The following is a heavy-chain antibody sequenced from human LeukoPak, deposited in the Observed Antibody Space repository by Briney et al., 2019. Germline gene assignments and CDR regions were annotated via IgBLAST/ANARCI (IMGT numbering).Heavy chain of an antibody. J-gene: IGHJ6*02. CDR1: GFTFSSYA. CDR3: ARGVRLGSSWYSNYYYYGMDV. CDR2: ISGSGGST. Sequence: GGSLRLSCAASGFTFSSYAMSWVRQAPGKGLEWVSAISGSGGSTYYADSVKGRFTISRDNSRNTQYLQMNSLRAEDTAVYYCARGVRLGSSWYSNYYYYGMDVWGQGTTVTVSS. V-gene: IGHV3-23*01. D-gene: IGHD6-13*01.